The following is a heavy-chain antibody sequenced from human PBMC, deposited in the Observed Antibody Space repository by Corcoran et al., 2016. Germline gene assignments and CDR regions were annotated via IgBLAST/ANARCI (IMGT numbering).Heavy chain of an antibody. CDR3: ATDSGACGGSCPLGFDP. Sequence: QLQLQESGPGLVKPSETLSLTCNVSGGSISRSSYYWGWIRQPPGKGLEWIGSLYYSGGTYYNPSLKSRVTISVDTSKNQFSLRLTSVNAADTAVYYCATDSGACGGSCPLGFDPWGRGTLVTVSS. CDR2: LYYSGGT. J-gene: IGHJ5*02. D-gene: IGHD2-15*01. V-gene: IGHV4-39*07. CDR1: GGSISRSSYY.